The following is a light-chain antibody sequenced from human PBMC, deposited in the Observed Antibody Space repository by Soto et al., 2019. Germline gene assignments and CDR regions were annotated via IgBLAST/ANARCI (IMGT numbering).Light chain of an antibody. CDR3: QQYSNWPWT. V-gene: IGKV3-15*01. CDR2: GAS. CDR1: QSVSNN. Sequence: EIVMTQSPATLSVSPGEGATLSCRTSQSVSNNLAWYQQRPGQAPRLLISGASTRATDIPARFSGHGSGTEFTLTISSLQSEDFAVYYCQQYSNWPWTFGLGTQVEIK. J-gene: IGKJ1*01.